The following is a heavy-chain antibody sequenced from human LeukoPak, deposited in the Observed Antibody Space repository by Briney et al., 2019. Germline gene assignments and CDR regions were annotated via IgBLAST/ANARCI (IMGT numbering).Heavy chain of an antibody. Sequence: GRSLRLSCAASGFTASCCGMHWVRQAPGKGLEWVAVISYDGSNKYYADSVKGRFTISRDNSQNTLYLQMNSLRAEDTAVYYCARVSMAEGYRDLPNWFDPWGQGTLDTVSS. CDR1: GFTASCCG. CDR3: ARVSMAEGYRDLPNWFDP. D-gene: IGHD5-24*01. CDR2: ISYDGSNK. V-gene: IGHV3-30*19. J-gene: IGHJ5*02.